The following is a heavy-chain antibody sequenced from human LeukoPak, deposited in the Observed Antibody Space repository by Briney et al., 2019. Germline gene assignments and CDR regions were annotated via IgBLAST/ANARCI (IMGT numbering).Heavy chain of an antibody. J-gene: IGHJ4*03. V-gene: IGHV3-23*01. D-gene: IGHD1-26*01. CDR1: GFTFSSYT. Sequence: PGGSLRLSCAASGFTFSSYTMSWVRQAPGKGLEWISVISATGFTTYHTDSVEGRFTISRDNSKSMLYLQMDGLRAEDTAIYFCTKDVQVGPTRGFFDFWGQGTLVTVSS. CDR2: ISATGFTT. CDR3: TKDVQVGPTRGFFDF.